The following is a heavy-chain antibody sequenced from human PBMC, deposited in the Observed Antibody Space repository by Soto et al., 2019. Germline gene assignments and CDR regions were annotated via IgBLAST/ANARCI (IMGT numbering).Heavy chain of an antibody. Sequence: GGSLSLSCAASGFTFSSYAMSWVRQAPGKGLEWVSAISGSGGSRYYADSVKGRFTISRDNSKNTLYLQMNSLRAEDTAVYYCAKQVDFWSGYYGYFQHWGQGTLVTVSS. CDR1: GFTFSSYA. J-gene: IGHJ1*01. CDR3: AKQVDFWSGYYGYFQH. D-gene: IGHD3-3*01. CDR2: ISGSGGSR. V-gene: IGHV3-23*01.